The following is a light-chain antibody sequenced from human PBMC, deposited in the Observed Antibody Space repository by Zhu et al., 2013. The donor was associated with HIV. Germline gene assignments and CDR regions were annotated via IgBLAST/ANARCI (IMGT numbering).Light chain of an antibody. CDR3: LQDYNYPWT. J-gene: IGKJ1*01. CDR2: DAS. Sequence: DIQMTQSPSTLSASIGDRVTITCRASQSISSWLAWYQQKPGKAPKLLIFDASNLETGVPSRFSGSGSGTDFTLTISSLQPEDFATYYCLQDYNYPWTFGQGTKVEIK. V-gene: IGKV1-5*01. CDR1: QSISSW.